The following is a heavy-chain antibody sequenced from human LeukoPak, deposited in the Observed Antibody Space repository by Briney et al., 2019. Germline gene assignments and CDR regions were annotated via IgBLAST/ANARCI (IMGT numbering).Heavy chain of an antibody. CDR1: GFTFSNYD. CDR3: AKDQSAGTYFDY. V-gene: IGHV3-23*01. D-gene: IGHD1-1*01. J-gene: IGHJ4*02. CDR2: ISGSGGST. Sequence: GGSLRLSCAASGFTFSNYDMSWVRQAPGKGLEWVSAISGSGGSTYYADSVKGRFTISRDNSENTVFLQLNSLRGEDTAVYYCAKDQSAGTYFDYWGQGTLVTVSS.